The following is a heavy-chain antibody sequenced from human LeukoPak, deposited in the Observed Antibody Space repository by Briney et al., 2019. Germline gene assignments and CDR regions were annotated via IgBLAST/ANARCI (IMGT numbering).Heavy chain of an antibody. J-gene: IGHJ4*02. CDR1: GFTFSSYA. V-gene: IGHV3-30-3*01. D-gene: IGHD2-15*01. CDR2: ISYDGSNK. CDR3: ARDLLLYFDC. Sequence: GGSLRLSCAASGFTFSSYAMHWVRQAPGKGLEWVAVISYDGSNKYYADSVKGRFIISRDNSKNTLYLQMNSLRAEDTAVYYCARDLLLYFDCWGQGTLVTVSS.